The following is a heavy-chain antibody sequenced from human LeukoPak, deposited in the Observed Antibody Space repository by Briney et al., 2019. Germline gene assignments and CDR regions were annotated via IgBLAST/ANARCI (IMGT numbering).Heavy chain of an antibody. CDR3: AKVGENSGWTPYEGNYYYYMDV. J-gene: IGHJ6*03. D-gene: IGHD6-19*01. CDR2: ISAYNGNT. V-gene: IGHV1-18*01. CDR1: GYTFTSYG. Sequence: ASVKVSCKASGYTFTSYGISWVRQAPGQGLEWMGWISAYNGNTNYAQKLQGRVTMTTDTSTSAAYMELRSLRSDDTAVYYCAKVGENSGWTPYEGNYYYYMDVWGKGTTVTISS.